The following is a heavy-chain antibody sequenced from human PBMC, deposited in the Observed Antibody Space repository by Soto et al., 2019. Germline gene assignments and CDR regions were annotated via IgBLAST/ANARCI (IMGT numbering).Heavy chain of an antibody. CDR2: IYYSGST. Sequence: QVQLQESGPGLVKPSETLSLSCTVSGGSVSSAFYYWSWIRQPPGKGLEWIGYIYYSGSTNYNPSLKSRVTISVDTSKNQFSLKLSSVTAADTAVYYCARAMITSSWYLEWFDPWGQGTLVTVSS. CDR3: ARAMITSSWYLEWFDP. V-gene: IGHV4-61*01. J-gene: IGHJ5*02. CDR1: GGSVSSAFYY. D-gene: IGHD6-13*01.